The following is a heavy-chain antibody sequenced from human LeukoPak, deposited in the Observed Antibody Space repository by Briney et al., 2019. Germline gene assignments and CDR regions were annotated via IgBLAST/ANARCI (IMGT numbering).Heavy chain of an antibody. D-gene: IGHD1-26*01. CDR2: IYPGDSDT. J-gene: IGHJ4*02. CDR1: GYSFTNYW. V-gene: IGHV5-51*01. Sequence: GESLKISCKGSGYSFTNYWIGWVRQMPGKGLEWMGIIYPGDSDTKYRPSFQGQVTISADKSNTTAYLQWSSLKASDTAMYYCARYSGSYSKSFDSWGQGTLLTVSS. CDR3: ARYSGSYSKSFDS.